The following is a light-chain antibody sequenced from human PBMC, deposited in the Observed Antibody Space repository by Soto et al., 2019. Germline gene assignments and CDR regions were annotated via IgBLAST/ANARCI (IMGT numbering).Light chain of an antibody. CDR2: GAS. V-gene: IGKV3-15*01. J-gene: IGKJ1*01. Sequence: EIVMTQSPATLSVTPGERATLSCRASQSVSSNLAWYQQKPGQAPRLLIYGASTRATGIAARFSGSGSGTEFTLTISSLQPDDFATYYCQQYNSYSKTFGQGTKVDIK. CDR3: QQYNSYSKT. CDR1: QSVSSN.